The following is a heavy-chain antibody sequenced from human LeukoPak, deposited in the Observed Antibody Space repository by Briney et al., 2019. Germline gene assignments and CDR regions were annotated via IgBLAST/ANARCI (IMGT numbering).Heavy chain of an antibody. CDR2: IYPGDSDT. D-gene: IGHD2-15*01. V-gene: IGHV5-51*01. CDR1: GYSFTSYW. Sequence: GESLKISCKGSGYSFTSYWIGWVRQMPGKGLEWMGIIYPGDSDTRYSPSFQGQVTISADKSISTAYLQWSSLKASDTAMYYCARLATYIAAPGEFDYWGQGTLVTVSS. CDR3: ARLATYIAAPGEFDY. J-gene: IGHJ4*02.